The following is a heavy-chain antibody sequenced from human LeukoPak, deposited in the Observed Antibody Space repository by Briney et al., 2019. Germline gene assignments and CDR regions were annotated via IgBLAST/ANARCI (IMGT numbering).Heavy chain of an antibody. J-gene: IGHJ4*02. V-gene: IGHV3-23*01. D-gene: IGHD6-19*01. CDR2: ISGSGGNT. CDR1: GFTFSSYA. Sequence: GGSLRLSCAASGFTFSSYAMSWVRQAPGKGLEWVSGISGSGGNTYYADSVKGRFTISRDNSENTLYVQMNSLRAEDTAVYYCAKDHVSGWSQYSDYWGQGTLVTVSS. CDR3: AKDHVSGWSQYSDY.